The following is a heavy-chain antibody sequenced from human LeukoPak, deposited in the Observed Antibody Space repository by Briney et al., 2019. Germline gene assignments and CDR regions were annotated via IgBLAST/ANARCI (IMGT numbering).Heavy chain of an antibody. Sequence: GASVKVSCKASGYTFTSYDINWVRQAPGQGLEWVGWMNPNSGNTGFAQKFQGRVTITRNTSTSTAYMELSSLRSDDTAVYYCARDGGRIYYYLDVWGKGTTVTVSS. CDR3: ARDGGRIYYYLDV. CDR1: GYTFTSYD. J-gene: IGHJ6*03. CDR2: MNPNSGNT. V-gene: IGHV1-8*03. D-gene: IGHD1-26*01.